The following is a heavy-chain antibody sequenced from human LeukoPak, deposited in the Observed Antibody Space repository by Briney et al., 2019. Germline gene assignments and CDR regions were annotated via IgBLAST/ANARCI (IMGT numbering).Heavy chain of an antibody. CDR3: ARDGSGLAVRGWFDF. CDR2: IWNDGSNE. V-gene: IGHV3-33*08. CDR1: GFTFGTYD. Sequence: GGSLRLSCAASGFTFGTYDMHWVRQASGKGLEWVAVIWNDGSNEYYADSVKGRLAISRDNDKNTVNLQMNSLRAEDTAVYYCARDGSGLAVRGWFDFWGQGTLVTVSS. J-gene: IGHJ5*01. D-gene: IGHD3-10*01.